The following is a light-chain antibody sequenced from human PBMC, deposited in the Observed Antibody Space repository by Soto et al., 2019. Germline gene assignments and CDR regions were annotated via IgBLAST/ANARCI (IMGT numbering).Light chain of an antibody. Sequence: DIQMTQSPSSLSAYVGDRVTITCRASQGITTDLGWYQQKPGKAPKRLIYDASNVHSGVPSRFSGSGSGTDFTLTISCLQSEDFATYYWHQYYSYPRGTFGGGTKVDIK. CDR3: HQYYSYPRGT. V-gene: IGKV1-17*01. J-gene: IGKJ4*01. CDR1: QGITTD. CDR2: DAS.